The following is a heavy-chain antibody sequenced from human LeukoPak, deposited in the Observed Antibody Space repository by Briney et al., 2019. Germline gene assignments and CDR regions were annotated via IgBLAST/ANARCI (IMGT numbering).Heavy chain of an antibody. CDR1: GFTFSSYW. CDR2: INSDGSST. Sequence: GGSLRLSCAASGFTFSSYWMHWVRQAPGKGLVWVSRINSDGSSTSFADSVKGRFTISRDNAKNTLYLQMNSLRAEDTAVYYCAKDHRAGNYDFWSGYYGYYYYGMDVWGQGTTVTVSS. CDR3: AKDHRAGNYDFWSGYYGYYYYGMDV. D-gene: IGHD3-3*01. J-gene: IGHJ6*02. V-gene: IGHV3-74*01.